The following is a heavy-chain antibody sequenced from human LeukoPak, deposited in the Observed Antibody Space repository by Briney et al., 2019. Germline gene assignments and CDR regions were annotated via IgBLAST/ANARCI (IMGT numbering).Heavy chain of an antibody. D-gene: IGHD3-22*01. Sequence: SETLSLTCAVYGGSFSGYYWSWIRQPQGRGWSGLGKSIIVEAPTTTRPSDTSKNQFSLKLSSVTAADTAVYYCARRRYYDSSGYYYGFIGYWGQGTLVTVSS. V-gene: IGHV4-34*01. CDR1: GGSFSGYY. CDR3: ARRRYYDSSGYYYGFIGY. J-gene: IGHJ4*02. CDR2: SIIVEAP.